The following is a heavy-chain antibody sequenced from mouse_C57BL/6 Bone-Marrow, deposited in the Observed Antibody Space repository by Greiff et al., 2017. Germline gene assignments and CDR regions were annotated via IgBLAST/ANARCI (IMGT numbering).Heavy chain of an antibody. CDR2: IYPRSGNT. CDR3: ANLTGSFDY. D-gene: IGHD4-1*01. J-gene: IGHJ2*01. V-gene: IGHV1-81*01. CDR1: GYTFTSYG. Sequence: QVQLQQSGAELARPGASVKLSCKASGYTFTSYGISWVKQRTGQGLEWIGEIYPRSGNTYYNEKFKGKATLTADKSSSTAYMELRSLTSEDSAVYFCANLTGSFDYWGQGTTLTGSS.